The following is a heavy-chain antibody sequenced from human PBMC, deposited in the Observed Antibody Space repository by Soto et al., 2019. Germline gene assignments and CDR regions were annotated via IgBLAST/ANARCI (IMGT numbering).Heavy chain of an antibody. D-gene: IGHD3-22*01. V-gene: IGHV3-53*01. Sequence: EVQLVESGGGLIQPGGSLRLSCVGSGFTVSSNYMSWVRQAPGKGLEWVSVIYSGGKTYYADSVKGRFTISRDSSKDTVYLQMNRRRAGDTAVYYCARGGDYYDTSGNYYPFYFDFWGQGVLVSVSS. CDR2: IYSGGKT. J-gene: IGHJ4*02. CDR3: ARGGDYYDTSGNYYPFYFDF. CDR1: GFTVSSNY.